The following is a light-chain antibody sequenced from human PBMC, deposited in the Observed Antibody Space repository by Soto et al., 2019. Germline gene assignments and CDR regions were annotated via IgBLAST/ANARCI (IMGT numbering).Light chain of an antibody. CDR3: QQYNNWPLT. J-gene: IGKJ5*01. Sequence: KVMTQAPATLSVSPGERNTLSCRASQNIYSNVAWYQQRHGQXPRXXIYRASTRATGIPARFSGSGSGTDLTLTISSLQSEDGEVYDCQQYNNWPLTFGQGTRLEIK. V-gene: IGKV3-15*01. CDR1: QNIYSN. CDR2: RAS.